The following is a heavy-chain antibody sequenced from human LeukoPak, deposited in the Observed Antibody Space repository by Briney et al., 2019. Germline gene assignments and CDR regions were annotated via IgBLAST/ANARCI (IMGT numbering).Heavy chain of an antibody. D-gene: IGHD3-10*02. CDR3: AELGITMIGGV. CDR1: GFTFSSYW. V-gene: IGHV3-7*01. J-gene: IGHJ6*04. Sequence: QPGGSLRLSCAASGFTFSSYWMSWVRQAPGKGLEWVANIKQDGSEKYYVDSVKGRFTISRGNAKNSLYLQMNSLRAEDTAVYYCAELGITMIGGVWGKGTTVTISS. CDR2: IKQDGSEK.